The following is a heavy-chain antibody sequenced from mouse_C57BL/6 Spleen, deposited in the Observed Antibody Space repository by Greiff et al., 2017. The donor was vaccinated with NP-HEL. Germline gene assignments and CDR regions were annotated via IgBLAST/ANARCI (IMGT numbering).Heavy chain of an antibody. J-gene: IGHJ3*01. Sequence: VQLQQPGAELVRPGSSVKLSCKASGYTFTSYWMHWVKQRPIQGLEWIGNIDPSDSETHYNQKFKDKATLTVDKSSSTAYMQLSSLTSEDSAVYYCARQRTGSAWFAYWGQGTLVTVSA. CDR1: GYTFTSYW. CDR3: ARQRTGSAWFAY. D-gene: IGHD4-1*01. V-gene: IGHV1-52*01. CDR2: IDPSDSET.